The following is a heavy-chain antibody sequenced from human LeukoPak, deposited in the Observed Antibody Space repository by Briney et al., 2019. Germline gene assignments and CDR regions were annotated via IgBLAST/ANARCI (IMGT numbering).Heavy chain of an antibody. D-gene: IGHD3-10*01. CDR1: GFTFSSYA. J-gene: IGHJ4*02. CDR3: ANSYGSGSYYKNFDY. CDR2: ISRSGCST. V-gene: IGHV3-23*01. Sequence: PGGPLSLSCTASGFTFSSYAMICVRQSPGKALEGISDISRSGCSTYKAYCVKGRFTIYRDNSKNTLYLQMNSLRAEDTAVYYCANSYGSGSYYKNFDYWGQGTLVTVSS.